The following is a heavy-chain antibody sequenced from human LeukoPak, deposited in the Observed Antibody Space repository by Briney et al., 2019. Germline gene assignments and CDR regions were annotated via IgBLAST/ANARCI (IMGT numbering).Heavy chain of an antibody. J-gene: IGHJ4*02. Sequence: GGSLRLSCAASGFTFSNYYMSWIRQAPGKGLEWVSYISSSGSYIYYADSVKGRFTISRDNAKNSLYLQMNSLRAEDTAVYYCAREGVYYYDSSGYYSTFDYWGQGTLVTVSS. V-gene: IGHV3-11*04. D-gene: IGHD3-22*01. CDR1: GFTFSNYY. CDR3: AREGVYYYDSSGYYSTFDY. CDR2: ISSSGSYI.